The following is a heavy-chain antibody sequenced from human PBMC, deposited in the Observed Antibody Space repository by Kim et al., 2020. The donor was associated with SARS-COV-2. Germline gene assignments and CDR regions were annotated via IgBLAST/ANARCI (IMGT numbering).Heavy chain of an antibody. Sequence: GGSLRLSCAASGFTFSSYNMNWVRQAPGKGLEWVSSISSSSSYIYYADSVKGRFTISRDNAKNSLYLQMNSLRAEDMAVYYCARDRREIQLWLTVYGMDVWGQGTTVTVSS. D-gene: IGHD5-18*01. CDR2: ISSSSSYI. J-gene: IGHJ6*02. V-gene: IGHV3-21*01. CDR1: GFTFSSYN. CDR3: ARDRREIQLWLTVYGMDV.